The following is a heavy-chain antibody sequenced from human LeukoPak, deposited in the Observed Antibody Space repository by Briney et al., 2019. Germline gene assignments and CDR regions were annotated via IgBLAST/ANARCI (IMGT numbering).Heavy chain of an antibody. CDR2: IYYSGST. D-gene: IGHD6-19*01. CDR1: GGSISSYY. CDR3: ARDSGYSSGWSQIDY. Sequence: PSETLSLTCTVPGGSISSYYWSWIRQPPGKGLEWIGYIYYSGSTNYNPSLKSRVTISVDTSKNQFSLKLSSVTAADTAVYYCARDSGYSSGWSQIDYWGQGTLVTVSS. J-gene: IGHJ4*02. V-gene: IGHV4-59*01.